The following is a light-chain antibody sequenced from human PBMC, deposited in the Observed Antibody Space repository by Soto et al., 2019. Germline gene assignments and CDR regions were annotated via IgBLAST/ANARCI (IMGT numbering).Light chain of an antibody. Sequence: QSVLTQPPSVSEAPGQRVTISCSGSSSNIGNNAVNWYQQLPGKAPRLVIFLDGLLSSGFSDRFSASKSGTSASLAISGLQSEDEADYYCAAWDDSLNALLFGGGTKLTVL. CDR3: AAWDDSLNALL. J-gene: IGLJ2*01. CDR2: LDG. V-gene: IGLV1-36*01. CDR1: SSNIGNNA.